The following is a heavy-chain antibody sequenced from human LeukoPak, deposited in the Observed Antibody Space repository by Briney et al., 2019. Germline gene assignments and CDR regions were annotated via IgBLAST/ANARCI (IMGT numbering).Heavy chain of an antibody. CDR2: FDPEDGET. CDR1: GYTLTELS. V-gene: IGHV1-24*01. CDR3: ATLRFLEWLSPNNWFDP. J-gene: IGHJ5*02. D-gene: IGHD3-3*01. Sequence: ASVKVSCKVSGYTLTELSMHWVRQAPGKGLEWTGGFDPEDGETVYAQKFQGRVTMTEDTSTDTAYMELSSLRSEDTAVYYCATLRFLEWLSPNNWFDPWGQGTLVTVFS.